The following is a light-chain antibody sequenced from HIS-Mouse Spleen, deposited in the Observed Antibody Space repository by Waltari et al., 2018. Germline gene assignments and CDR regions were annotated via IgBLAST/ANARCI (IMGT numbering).Light chain of an antibody. Sequence: QSALTQPASVSGSPGQSITISCTGTSSDDGGYNYVSWYQQHAGKAHKLRIYEVSNRPSGVSNRFPGSKPGNTASLTISGLQAEDEADYYCSSYTSSSTFFGTGTKVTVL. V-gene: IGLV2-14*01. J-gene: IGLJ1*01. CDR1: SSDDGGYNY. CDR2: EVS. CDR3: SSYTSSSTF.